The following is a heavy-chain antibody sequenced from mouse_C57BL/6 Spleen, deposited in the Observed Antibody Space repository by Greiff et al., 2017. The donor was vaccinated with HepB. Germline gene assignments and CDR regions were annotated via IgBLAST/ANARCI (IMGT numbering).Heavy chain of an antibody. Sequence: DVMLVESGGDLVKPGGSLKLSCAASGFTFSSYGMSWVRQTPDKRLEWVATISSGGSYTYYPDSVKGRFTISRDNAKNTLYLQMSSLKSEDTAMYYCASGDSNYVRFAYWGQGTLVTVSA. D-gene: IGHD2-5*01. CDR2: ISSGGSYT. V-gene: IGHV5-6*02. CDR3: ASGDSNYVRFAY. J-gene: IGHJ3*01. CDR1: GFTFSSYG.